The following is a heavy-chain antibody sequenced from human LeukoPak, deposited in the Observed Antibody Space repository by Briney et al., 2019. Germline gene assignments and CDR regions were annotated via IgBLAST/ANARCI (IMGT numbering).Heavy chain of an antibody. CDR2: IYSGDDT. CDR1: GFTVSGNY. J-gene: IGHJ4*02. D-gene: IGHD2-21*02. V-gene: IGHV3-53*05. CDR3: ARDIFAYCGGDCHHYFDY. Sequence: PGGSLRLSCAASGFTVSGNYMSWVRQAPGKGLEWVSVIYSGDDTYYADSVKGRFTISRDNSKNTLYLQMNSLRAEDTAVYYCARDIFAYCGGDCHHYFDYWGQGTLVTVSS.